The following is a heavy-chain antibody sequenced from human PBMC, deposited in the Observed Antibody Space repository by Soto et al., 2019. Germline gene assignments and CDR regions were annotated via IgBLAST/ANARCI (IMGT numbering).Heavy chain of an antibody. Sequence: GGSLRLSCAASGFTFSSYSMNWVRQAPGKGLEWVSYISSSSSTIYYADSVKGRFTISRDNAKNSLYLQMNSLRAEDTAVYYWVSDLAEYGEEGDYWGQGNLVTVSS. V-gene: IGHV3-48*01. J-gene: IGHJ4*02. CDR3: VSDLAEYGEEGDY. D-gene: IGHD3-10*01. CDR1: GFTFSSYS. CDR2: ISSSSSTI.